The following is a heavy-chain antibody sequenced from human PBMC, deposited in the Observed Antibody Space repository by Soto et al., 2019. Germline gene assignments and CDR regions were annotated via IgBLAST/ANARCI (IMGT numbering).Heavy chain of an antibody. J-gene: IGHJ3*02. Sequence: QVQLVQSGAEVKKPGSSVKVSCKASGGSFRSYPITWVRQAPGQGLEWMGGIIPIFGAANYAQKFQGRATITGDKSTSTGYKELTSVRPEATAVSYCAGGAAPITVRLLRNVAFHIWGQGTMVPVSS. V-gene: IGHV1-69*14. D-gene: IGHD1-20*01. CDR3: AGGAAPITVRLLRNVAFHI. CDR2: IIPIFGAA. CDR1: GGSFRSYP.